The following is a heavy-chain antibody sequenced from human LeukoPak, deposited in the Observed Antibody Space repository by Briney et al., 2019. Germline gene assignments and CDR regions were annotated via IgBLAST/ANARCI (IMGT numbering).Heavy chain of an antibody. CDR1: GYTFTGYY. Sequence: GASVKVSCKASGYTFTGYYMHWVRQAPGQGLEWMGWINPNSGGTNYAQKFQGRVTMTTDTSTSTAYMELRSLRSDDTAVYYCARWGKYYGSGSYVDYWGQGTLVTVSS. CDR3: ARWGKYYGSGSYVDY. V-gene: IGHV1-2*02. J-gene: IGHJ4*02. CDR2: INPNSGGT. D-gene: IGHD3-10*01.